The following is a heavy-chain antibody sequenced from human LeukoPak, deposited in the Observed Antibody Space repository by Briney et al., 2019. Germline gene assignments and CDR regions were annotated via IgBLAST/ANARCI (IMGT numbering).Heavy chain of an antibody. Sequence: GRSLRLSCAASGLTFDDYAMQWVRQAPGKGLEWVSGISWNSGSIGYADSVKGRFTISRDNAKNSLYLQMNSLRAEDTALYYCAKDTGSAGYTFFDYWGQGTLVTVSS. D-gene: IGHD3-9*01. V-gene: IGHV3-9*01. CDR2: ISWNSGSI. CDR1: GLTFDDYA. J-gene: IGHJ4*02. CDR3: AKDTGSAGYTFFDY.